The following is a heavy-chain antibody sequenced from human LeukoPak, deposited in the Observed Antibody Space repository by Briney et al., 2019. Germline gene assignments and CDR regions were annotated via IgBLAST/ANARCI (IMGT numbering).Heavy chain of an antibody. CDR3: ARPPPYSSSWYVFDY. V-gene: IGHV3-48*03. Sequence: PGGSLRLSCAASGFTFSSYEMNWVRQAPGKGLEWVSYISSSGSTIYYADSVKGRFTISRDNAKNSLYLQMNSLGAEDTAVYYCARPPPYSSSWYVFDYWGQGTLVTVSS. CDR2: ISSSGSTI. J-gene: IGHJ4*02. CDR1: GFTFSSYE. D-gene: IGHD6-13*01.